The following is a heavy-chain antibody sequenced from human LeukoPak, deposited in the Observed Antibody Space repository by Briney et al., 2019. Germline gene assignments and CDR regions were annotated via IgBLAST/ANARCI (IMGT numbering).Heavy chain of an antibody. CDR2: MNPNSGNT. Sequence: ASVKVSCKASGYTFTSSDINWVRQATGQGLEWMGWMNPNSGNTGYAQKFQGRVSMTRNTSISTAYMELSSLRSEDTAVYYCARVVVTQDSSGHYIPSITIDYWGQGTLVTVSS. CDR3: ARVVVTQDSSGHYIPSITIDY. D-gene: IGHD3-22*01. J-gene: IGHJ4*02. CDR1: GYTFTSSD. V-gene: IGHV1-8*01.